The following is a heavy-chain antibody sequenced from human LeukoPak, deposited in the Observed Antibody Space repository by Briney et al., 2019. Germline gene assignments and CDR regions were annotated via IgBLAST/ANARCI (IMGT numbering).Heavy chain of an antibody. CDR2: IYSTGST. J-gene: IGHJ5*02. Sequence: SETLSLTCTVSGGSISSGSYYWSWIRQSAGKGLEWIGRIYSTGSTSYNPSLESRVTISRDTSKNQFSLNLSSVTAADTAVYYCAKDWSIFGARDWFDPWGQGTLVTVSS. V-gene: IGHV4-61*02. CDR1: GGSISSGSYY. CDR3: AKDWSIFGARDWFDP. D-gene: IGHD3-3*01.